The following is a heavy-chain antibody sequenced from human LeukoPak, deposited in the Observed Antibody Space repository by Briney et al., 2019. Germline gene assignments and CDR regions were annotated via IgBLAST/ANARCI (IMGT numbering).Heavy chain of an antibody. CDR3: ARTMYYYDQRAGFDY. J-gene: IGHJ4*02. V-gene: IGHV1-69*13. CDR1: GGTFSSYA. D-gene: IGHD3-22*01. CDR2: IIPIFGTA. Sequence: ASVKVSCKASGGTFSSYAISWVRQAPGQGLEWMGGIIPIFGTANYAQKFQGRVTITADESTSTAYMELSSLRSEDTAVYYCARTMYYYDQRAGFDYWGQGTLVTASS.